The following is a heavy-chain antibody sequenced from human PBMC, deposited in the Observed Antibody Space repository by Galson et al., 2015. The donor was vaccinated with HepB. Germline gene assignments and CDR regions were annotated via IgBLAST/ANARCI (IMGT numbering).Heavy chain of an antibody. CDR3: ARVSDIVGWEFFDY. V-gene: IGHV1-18*01. D-gene: IGHD5-12*01. Sequence: SVKVSCKASGYTFTSYGISWVRQAPGQGLEWMGWISAYNGNTNYAQKLQGRVTMTTDTSTSTAYMELRSLRSDDTAVYYCARVSDIVGWEFFDYWGQGTLVTVSS. CDR1: GYTFTSYG. J-gene: IGHJ4*02. CDR2: ISAYNGNT.